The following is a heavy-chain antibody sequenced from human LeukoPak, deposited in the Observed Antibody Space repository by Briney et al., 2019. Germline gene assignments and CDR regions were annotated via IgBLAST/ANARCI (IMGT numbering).Heavy chain of an antibody. Sequence: GASVKVSCKASGYTFTGYYMHWVRQAPGQGLEWMGWINPNSGGTNYARKFQGRVTMTRDTSISTAYMELSRLRSDDTAVYYCARGGHDYGDYPTDYWGQGTLVTVSS. CDR3: ARGGHDYGDYPTDY. J-gene: IGHJ4*02. CDR2: INPNSGGT. V-gene: IGHV1-2*02. D-gene: IGHD4-17*01. CDR1: GYTFTGYY.